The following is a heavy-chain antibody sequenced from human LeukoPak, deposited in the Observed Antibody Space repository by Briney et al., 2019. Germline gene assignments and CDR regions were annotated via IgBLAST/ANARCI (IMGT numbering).Heavy chain of an antibody. V-gene: IGHV1-46*01. CDR2: INPSGGST. Sequence: GASVQVSCKASGYTFTSYYMHWVRQAPGQGLEWMGIINPSGGSTSYAQKFQGRVTMTRDTSTSTVYMELSSLRSEDTAVYYCAREPRRWRSGGSPGHYYFDYWGQGTLVTVSS. J-gene: IGHJ4*02. CDR1: GYTFTSYY. CDR3: AREPRRWRSGGSPGHYYFDY. D-gene: IGHD2-15*01.